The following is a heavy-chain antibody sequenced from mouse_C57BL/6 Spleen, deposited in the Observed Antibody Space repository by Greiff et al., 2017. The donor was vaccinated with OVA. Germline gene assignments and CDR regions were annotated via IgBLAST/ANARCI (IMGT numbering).Heavy chain of an antibody. CDR1: GFNIKDYY. CDR3: ALYYYGSSYPTEDFDV. Sequence: EVQLQQSGAELVKPGASVKLSCTASGFNIKDYYMHWVKQRTEQGLEWIGRIDPEDGETKYAPKFQGKATITADTSSNTAYLQLSSLTSEDTAVYYCALYYYGSSYPTEDFDVWGTGTTVTVSS. J-gene: IGHJ1*03. D-gene: IGHD1-1*01. V-gene: IGHV14-2*01. CDR2: IDPEDGET.